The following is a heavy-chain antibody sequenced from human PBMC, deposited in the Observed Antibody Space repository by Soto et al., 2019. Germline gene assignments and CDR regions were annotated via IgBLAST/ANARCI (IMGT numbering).Heavy chain of an antibody. D-gene: IGHD4-4*01. J-gene: IGHJ6*02. CDR1: GGSISSGGYY. CDR2: IYYSGST. CDR3: ARDPRIDYTLTYYYYYGMDV. Sequence: QVQLQESGPGLVKPSQTLSLTCTVSGGSISSGGYYWSWIRQHPGKGLEWIGYIYYSGSTYYNPSLKSLVTISVDTSKNQFSLKLSSVTAADTAVYYCARDPRIDYTLTYYYYYGMDVWGQGTTLTVSS. V-gene: IGHV4-31*01.